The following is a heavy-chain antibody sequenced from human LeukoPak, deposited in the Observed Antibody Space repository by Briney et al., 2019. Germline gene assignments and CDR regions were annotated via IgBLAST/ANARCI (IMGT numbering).Heavy chain of an antibody. V-gene: IGHV3-9*01. J-gene: IGHJ3*01. CDR3: AKDRGDYGDPSDGFDY. Sequence: GGSLRLSCAASGFTFDDYAIHWVRQAPGKGLEWVSGMSRNRGRIGYADSVKGRFIISRDNAKNSLYLQINSLRIEDTALYYCAKDRGDYGDPSDGFDYWGQGTTVTVSS. CDR1: GFTFDDYA. CDR2: MSRNRGRI. D-gene: IGHD4/OR15-4a*01.